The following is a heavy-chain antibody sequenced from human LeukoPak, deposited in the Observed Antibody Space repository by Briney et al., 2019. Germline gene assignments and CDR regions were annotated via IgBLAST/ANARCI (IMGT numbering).Heavy chain of an antibody. J-gene: IGHJ4*02. D-gene: IGHD7-27*01. CDR2: ISRRANII. V-gene: IGHV3-48*01. Sequence: GGSLTLSCTPSGLSLSVYRMNCVRQAPGEGLEWVSYISRRANIISYADCVQRRFPISTHNAKSSLYLQLYNLRARDTAVFYCARDVNWAFDSWGQGVLLTV. CDR3: ARDVNWAFDS. CDR1: GLSLSVYR.